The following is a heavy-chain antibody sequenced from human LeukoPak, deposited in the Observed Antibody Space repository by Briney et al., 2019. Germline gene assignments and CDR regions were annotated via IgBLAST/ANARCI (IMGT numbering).Heavy chain of an antibody. CDR1: GFSFSSYG. D-gene: IGHD2-21*02. CDR2: IWYDGSNK. J-gene: IGHJ5*02. Sequence: GGSLRLSCAASGFSFSSYGMHWVRQAPGTGLEWLAVIWYDGSNKYYADSVKGRFTISRDNSKNTLYLQLNSLRADDTAVDYCAIVVVAAIGFDPWGQGNLVTVSS. V-gene: IGHV3-33*01. CDR3: AIVVVAAIGFDP.